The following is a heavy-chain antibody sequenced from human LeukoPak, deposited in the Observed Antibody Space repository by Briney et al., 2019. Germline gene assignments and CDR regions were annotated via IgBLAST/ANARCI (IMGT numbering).Heavy chain of an antibody. D-gene: IGHD6-19*01. J-gene: IGHJ4*02. CDR2: IKDSGST. CDR3: ARKQWLVRGFDY. CDR1: GESFSGYY. Sequence: SETLSLACAVYGESFSGYYWSWIRQPPGKGLEWIGGIKDSGSTNYHPSLKSRVTISVDTSKNRFSLRLNSVTAADTAMYFCARKQWLVRGFDYWSQGTLVTVSS. V-gene: IGHV4-34*01.